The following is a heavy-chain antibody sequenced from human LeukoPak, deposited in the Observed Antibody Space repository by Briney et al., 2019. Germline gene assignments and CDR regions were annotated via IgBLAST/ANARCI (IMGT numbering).Heavy chain of an antibody. D-gene: IGHD6-6*01. Sequence: SETLSLTCSVSGASITTTNFWWTWIRQSPGRGLEWIGCIHDRGSDKYNPALESRATLSVDTSKNQFSLKLNSVTAADTAVYYCARYGLVEFRNAFQYWGQGILVSVSS. CDR1: GASITTTNFW. CDR2: IHDRGSD. V-gene: IGHV4-61*01. CDR3: ARYGLVEFRNAFQY. J-gene: IGHJ1*01.